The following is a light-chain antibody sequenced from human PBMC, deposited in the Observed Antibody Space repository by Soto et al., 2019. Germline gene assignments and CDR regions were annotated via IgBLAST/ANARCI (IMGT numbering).Light chain of an antibody. V-gene: IGLV1-44*01. Sequence: QPVLTQPPSASRTPGQRVTISCSGSSSNIGSNTVNWYQQLPGTAPKLLIYSNNQRPSGVPDRFSGSKSGTSASLAISGLLSEDEADYYCAAWDDSLNGYVFGTGTKVTVL. CDR3: AAWDDSLNGYV. CDR2: SNN. CDR1: SSNIGSNT. J-gene: IGLJ1*01.